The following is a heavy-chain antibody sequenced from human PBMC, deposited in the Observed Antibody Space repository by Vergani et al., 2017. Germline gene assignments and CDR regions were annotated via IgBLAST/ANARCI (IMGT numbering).Heavy chain of an antibody. CDR2: ISWHSGSI. D-gene: IGHD6-19*01. Sequence: EVQLVESGGGLVQPGRSLRLSCAASGFTFDDYAMHWVRQAPGKGLEWVSGISWHSGSIGYADSVKGRFTISRDNAKNSLYLQMNSLRAEDTALYYCAKAQYSSDILDYWGQGTLVTVSS. J-gene: IGHJ4*02. CDR3: AKAQYSSDILDY. V-gene: IGHV3-9*01. CDR1: GFTFDDYA.